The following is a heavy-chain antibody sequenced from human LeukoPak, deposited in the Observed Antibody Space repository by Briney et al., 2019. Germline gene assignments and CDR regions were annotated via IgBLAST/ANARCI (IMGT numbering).Heavy chain of an antibody. J-gene: IGHJ4*02. CDR3: ASNPGEWSTSLDY. V-gene: IGHV4-30-2*01. Sequence: PSETLSLTCTVSGGSISSGGYYWSWIRQPPGKGLEWIGYIYHSGSTYYNPSLKSRVTISVDRSKNQFSLRLSSVTAADTAVYYCASNPGEWSTSLDYWGQGTQVTVSS. CDR2: IYHSGST. CDR1: GGSISSGGYY. D-gene: IGHD2/OR15-2a*01.